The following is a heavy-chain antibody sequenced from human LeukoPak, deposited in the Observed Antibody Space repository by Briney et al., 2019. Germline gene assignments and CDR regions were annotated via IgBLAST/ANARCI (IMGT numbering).Heavy chain of an antibody. Sequence: PSETLSLTCAVYGGSFSGYYWSWIRQPPGKGLEWIGEINHSGSTNYNPSLKSRVTISVDTSKNQFSLKLSSVTAADTAVYYCARLSSSWYVETPDFDYWGQGTLVTVSS. V-gene: IGHV4-34*01. D-gene: IGHD6-13*01. CDR1: GGSFSGYY. CDR3: ARLSSSWYVETPDFDY. J-gene: IGHJ4*02. CDR2: INHSGST.